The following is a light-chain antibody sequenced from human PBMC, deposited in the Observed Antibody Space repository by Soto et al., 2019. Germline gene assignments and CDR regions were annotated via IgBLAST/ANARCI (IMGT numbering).Light chain of an antibody. J-gene: IGKJ4*01. Sequence: IQLTQSPSSLSTSLRDRVTITCRASQGISSYLACYQQKPGKIPNLLIYAASTLQAGVPSRFSGSGSGTDFTLTISSLQPEDVAAYYCQKYNSGPLTFGGGTKVDIK. V-gene: IGKV1-27*01. CDR1: QGISSY. CDR2: AAS. CDR3: QKYNSGPLT.